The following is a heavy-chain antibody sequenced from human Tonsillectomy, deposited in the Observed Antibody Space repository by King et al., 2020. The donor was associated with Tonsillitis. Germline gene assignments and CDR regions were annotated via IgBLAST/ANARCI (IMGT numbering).Heavy chain of an antibody. V-gene: IGHV3-11*05. CDR2: ISDNSYYI. D-gene: IGHD6-19*01. Sequence: VQLVESGGGLVRPGGTLRLSCAASGFSFSDYYMSWIRQPPGKGLEWISFISDNSYYIEYADSVKGRFTGARDNAKNSLYLQMNSLRAEDTAGYYCVRAEGYSSGWLDCWGQGTLVTVSS. CDR1: GFSFSDYY. CDR3: VRAEGYSSGWLDC. J-gene: IGHJ4*02.